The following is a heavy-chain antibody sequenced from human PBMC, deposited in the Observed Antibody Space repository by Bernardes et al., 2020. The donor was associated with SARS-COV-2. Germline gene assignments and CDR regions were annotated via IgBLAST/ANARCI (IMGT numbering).Heavy chain of an antibody. CDR1: GFTFSSYW. J-gene: IGHJ3*02. Sequence: GGSLRLSCAASGFTFSSYWMHWVRQAPGKGLVWVSRINSDGSSTRYADSVKGRFTTSRDNAKNTLYLQMNSLRVEDTAVYYCARVGEGLERTDAFDIWGQGTTVTVSS. CDR3: ARVGEGLERTDAFDI. V-gene: IGHV3-74*01. D-gene: IGHD1-1*01. CDR2: INSDGSST.